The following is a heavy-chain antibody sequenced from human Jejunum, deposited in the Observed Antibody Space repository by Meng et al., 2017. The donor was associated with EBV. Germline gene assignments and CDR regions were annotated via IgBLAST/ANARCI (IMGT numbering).Heavy chain of an antibody. CDR2: IYYSGSA. CDR3: ARGAYFDY. Sequence: QLHLQQSGSGLGKPSDTLSLTCAVSGGSISSGGYSWHWIRQPPGKGLQWIGYIYYSGSAFYHPSLKSRVTLSVDRSKDQFSLNLSSVTAADTAVYYCARGAYFDYWGQGTLVTVSS. J-gene: IGHJ4*02. V-gene: IGHV4-30-2*01. CDR1: GGSISSGGYS.